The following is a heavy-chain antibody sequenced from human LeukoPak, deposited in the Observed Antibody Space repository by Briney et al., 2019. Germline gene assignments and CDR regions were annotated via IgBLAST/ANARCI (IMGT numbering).Heavy chain of an antibody. CDR2: INPSGGST. V-gene: IGHV1-46*01. J-gene: IGHJ6*03. D-gene: IGHD3-16*02. Sequence: ASVKVSCKASGYTFTSYSMHWVRQAPGQGLEWMGIINPSGGSTSYAQKFQGRVTMTRDMSTSTVYMEMSSLRFEDTAVYYCARVHYSYRYYYYYMDVWGKGTTVTVSS. CDR3: ARVHYSYRYYYYYMDV. CDR1: GYTFTSYS.